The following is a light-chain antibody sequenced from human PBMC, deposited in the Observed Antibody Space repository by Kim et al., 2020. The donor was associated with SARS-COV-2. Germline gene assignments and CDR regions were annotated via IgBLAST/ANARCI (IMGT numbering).Light chain of an antibody. CDR1: SSDVGGYNY. Sequence: GQSITISCTGTSSDVGGYNYVSWYRQHPGEAPQLLIYDVTNRPSGVSNRLSGSKSGNTASLTISELQAEDEADYYCSSYTNNNDWVFGGGTQLTVL. V-gene: IGLV2-14*03. CDR2: DVT. J-gene: IGLJ3*02. CDR3: SSYTNNNDWV.